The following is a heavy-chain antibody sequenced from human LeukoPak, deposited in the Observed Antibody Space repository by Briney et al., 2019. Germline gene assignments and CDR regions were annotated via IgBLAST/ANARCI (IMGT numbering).Heavy chain of an antibody. D-gene: IGHD6-6*01. Sequence: SETLPLTCTVSGGSISSYYWSWIRQPPGKGLEWIGYIYYSGSTNYNPSLKSRVTISVDTSKNQFSLKLSSVTAADTAVYYCARDLKLYYFDYWGQGTLVTVSS. CDR1: GGSISSYY. J-gene: IGHJ4*02. CDR2: IYYSGST. V-gene: IGHV4-59*01. CDR3: ARDLKLYYFDY.